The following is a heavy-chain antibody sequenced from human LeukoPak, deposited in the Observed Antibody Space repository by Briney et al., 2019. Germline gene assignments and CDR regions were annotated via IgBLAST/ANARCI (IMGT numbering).Heavy chain of an antibody. CDR2: IGGSGAGT. CDR3: ALHWGYDYWSEPFEF. J-gene: IGHJ3*01. Sequence: GGSLRLSCEVSGFAFGNFAMSWVRQAPGKRLEWVSGIGGSGAGTYYGDSVKGRFTISRDNSKNTLWLQMNSLRAEDTALYYCALHWGYDYWSEPFEFRGQGTMVAVSS. CDR1: GFAFGNFA. V-gene: IGHV3-23*01. D-gene: IGHD3-3*01.